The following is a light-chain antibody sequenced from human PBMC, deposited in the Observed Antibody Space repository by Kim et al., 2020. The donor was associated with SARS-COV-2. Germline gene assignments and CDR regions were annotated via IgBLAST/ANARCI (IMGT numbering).Light chain of an antibody. J-gene: IGLJ3*02. CDR1: NLGDKY. CDR3: QAWDSSSVWV. Sequence: SYELTQPPSVSVSPGQTASITCSGDNLGDKYACWYQQKPGQSPVVVIYQDSKRPSGIPERFSGSNSGNTATLTISGTQAMDEADYYCQAWDSSSVWVFGG. CDR2: QDS. V-gene: IGLV3-1*01.